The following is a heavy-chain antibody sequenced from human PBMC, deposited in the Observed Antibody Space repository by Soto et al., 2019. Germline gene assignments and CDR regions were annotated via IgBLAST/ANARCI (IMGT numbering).Heavy chain of an antibody. CDR2: IYYSGST. CDR3: ATLPPRIEVTVLPIPT. CDR1: GGSISSYY. J-gene: IGHJ5*02. V-gene: IGHV4-39*07. D-gene: IGHD2-15*01. Sequence: SETLSLTCTVSGGSISSYYWGWIRQPPGKGLEWIGGIYYSGSTNYNPSLRGRVTISVDKSNNQFSLTLKYVTAADTAVYYCATLPPRIEVTVLPIPTWGQGTLVTVS.